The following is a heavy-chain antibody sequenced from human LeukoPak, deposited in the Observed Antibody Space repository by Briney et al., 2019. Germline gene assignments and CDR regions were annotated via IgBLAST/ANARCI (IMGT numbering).Heavy chain of an antibody. CDR1: GGSISSGSYY. V-gene: IGHV4-30-2*01. D-gene: IGHD3-10*01. Sequence: PSQTLSLTCTVSGGSISSGSYYWSWIRQPPGKGLEWIGEINHSGSTNYNPSLKSRVTISVDTSKNQFSLKLSSVTAADTAVYYCARTYYGSGSQDYWGQGTLVTVSS. CDR2: INHSGST. CDR3: ARTYYGSGSQDY. J-gene: IGHJ4*02.